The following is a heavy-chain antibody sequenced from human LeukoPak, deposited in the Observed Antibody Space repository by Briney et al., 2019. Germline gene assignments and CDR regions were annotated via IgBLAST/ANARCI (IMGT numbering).Heavy chain of an antibody. CDR3: ARQRYLIVGATTWLDY. D-gene: IGHD1-26*01. CDR1: GGSISSYY. J-gene: IGHJ4*02. CDR2: IYYSGST. Sequence: SETLSLTCTVSGGSISSYYWSWIRQPPGKGLEWIGYIYYSGSTYYNPSLKSRVTISVDTSKNQFSLKLSSVTAADTAVYYCARQRYLIVGATTWLDYWGQGTLVTVSS. V-gene: IGHV4-59*04.